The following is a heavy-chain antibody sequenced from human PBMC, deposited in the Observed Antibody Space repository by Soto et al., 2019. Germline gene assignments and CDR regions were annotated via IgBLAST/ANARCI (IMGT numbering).Heavy chain of an antibody. CDR1: GFTFSSYA. V-gene: IGHV3-23*01. D-gene: IGHD3-9*01. CDR2: ISGSGGST. J-gene: IGHJ5*02. CDR3: ARAGDILTGYYNNWFDP. Sequence: GALRLSCAASGFTFSSYAISWVRQAPGKGLEWVSAISGSGGSTYYADSVKGRFTISRDNSKNTLYLQMNSLRAADTAVYYCARAGDILTGYYNNWFDPWGQGTLVTVSS.